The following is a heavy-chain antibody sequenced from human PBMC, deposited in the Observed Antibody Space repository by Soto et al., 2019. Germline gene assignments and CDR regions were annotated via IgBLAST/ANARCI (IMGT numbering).Heavy chain of an antibody. CDR3: XXXXXXXXXXXXXRGPDY. J-gene: IGHJ4*02. CDR2: IWYDGSNK. Sequence: QVQLVESGGGVVQPGRSLRLSCAASGFTFSSYGMHWVRQAPGKGLEWVAVIWYDGSNKYYADSVKGRFTISRDNSKXXLYXXXXXXXXXXXXXXXXXXXXXXXXXXXXXRGPDYWGQGTMVTVSS. V-gene: IGHV3-33*01. CDR1: GFTFSSYG.